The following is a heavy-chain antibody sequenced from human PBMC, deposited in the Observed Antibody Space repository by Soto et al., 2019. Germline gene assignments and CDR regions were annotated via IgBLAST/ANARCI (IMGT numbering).Heavy chain of an antibody. V-gene: IGHV1-46*01. CDR3: ARDRQMATNKYYYYGMDV. CDR1: GYTFTSYY. D-gene: IGHD5-12*01. CDR2: INPSGGST. Sequence: GASVKVSCKASGYTFTSYYMHWVRQAPGQGLEWMGIINPSGGSTSYAQKFQGRVTMTRDTSTSTVYMELSSLRSEDTAVYYCARDRQMATNKYYYYGMDVWGQGTTVTVSS. J-gene: IGHJ6*02.